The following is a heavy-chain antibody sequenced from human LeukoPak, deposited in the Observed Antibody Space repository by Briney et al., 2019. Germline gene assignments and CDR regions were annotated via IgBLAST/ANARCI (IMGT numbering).Heavy chain of an antibody. V-gene: IGHV4-4*07. CDR2: IYTSGST. CDR3: ARGRIAAAGRAFDI. J-gene: IGHJ3*02. Sequence: PSETLSLTCTVSGGSISSYYWSWIRQPAGKGLEWIGRIYTSGSTNYNPSLKSRVTMSVDTSKNQFSLKLSSVTAADTAVYYCARGRIAAAGRAFDIWGQGTMVTVSS. D-gene: IGHD6-13*01. CDR1: GGSISSYY.